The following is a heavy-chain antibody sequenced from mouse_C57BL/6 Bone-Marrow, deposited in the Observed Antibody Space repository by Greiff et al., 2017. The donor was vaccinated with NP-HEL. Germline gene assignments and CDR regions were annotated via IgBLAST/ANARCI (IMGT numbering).Heavy chain of an antibody. CDR2: ISDGGSYT. V-gene: IGHV5-4*01. Sequence: DVQLVESGGGLVKPGGSLKLSCAASGFTFSSYAMSWVRQTPEKRLEWVATISDGGSYTYYPDNVKGRFTISRDNAKNNLYLQMSHLKSEDTAMYYCARDDLLRYQTSFDYWGQGTTLTVSS. D-gene: IGHD1-1*01. CDR3: ARDDLLRYQTSFDY. J-gene: IGHJ2*01. CDR1: GFTFSSYA.